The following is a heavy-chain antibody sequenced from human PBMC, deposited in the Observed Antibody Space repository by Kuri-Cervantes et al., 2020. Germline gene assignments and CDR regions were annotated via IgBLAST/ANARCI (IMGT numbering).Heavy chain of an antibody. CDR3: ASQPGRLYYFDY. V-gene: IGHV3-74*01. J-gene: IGHJ4*02. Sequence: GGSLRLSCAASGFTFSSSWMHWVRQAPGKGLVWVSRISSDGSSFSHADSVKGRFTISRDNAKNMLYLQMNSLRADDTAVYYCASQPGRLYYFDYWGQGTLVTVSS. CDR1: GFTFSSSW. CDR2: ISSDGSSF.